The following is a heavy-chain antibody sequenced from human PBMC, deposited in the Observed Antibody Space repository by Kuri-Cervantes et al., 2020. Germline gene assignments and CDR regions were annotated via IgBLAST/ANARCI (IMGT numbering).Heavy chain of an antibody. J-gene: IGHJ6*02. CDR1: GFTFSSYW. CDR2: IKQDGSEK. V-gene: IGHV3-7*01. D-gene: IGHD6-6*01. CDR3: AKGGAARPYYYGMDV. Sequence: GGSLRLSCAASGFTFSSYWMSWVRQAPGKGLEWVANIKQDGSEKYYVDSVKGRFTISRDNAKNSLYLQMNSLRAEDTAVYYCAKGGAARPYYYGMDVWGQGTTVTVSS.